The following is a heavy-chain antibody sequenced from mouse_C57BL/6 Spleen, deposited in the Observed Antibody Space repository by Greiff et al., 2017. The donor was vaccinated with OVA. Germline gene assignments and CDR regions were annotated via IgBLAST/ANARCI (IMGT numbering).Heavy chain of an antibody. D-gene: IGHD1-1*01. CDR3: AREHYYGSSYVGPNWYFDV. J-gene: IGHJ1*03. CDR1: GYSITSGYY. CDR2: ISYDGSN. V-gene: IGHV3-6*01. Sequence: DVKLQESGPGLVKPSQSLSLTCSVTGYSITSGYYWNWIRQFPGNKLEWMGYISYDGSNNYNPSLKNRISITRDTSKNQFFLKLNSVTTEDTATYYCAREHYYGSSYVGPNWYFDVWGTGTTVTVSS.